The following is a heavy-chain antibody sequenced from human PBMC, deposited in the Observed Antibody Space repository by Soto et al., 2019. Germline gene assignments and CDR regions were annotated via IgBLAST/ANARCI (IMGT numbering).Heavy chain of an antibody. D-gene: IGHD3-3*01. CDR2: ITHSGDST. CDR1: GFTFSNYA. V-gene: IGHV3-23*01. Sequence: PGGSLRLSCAASGFTFSNYAMSWGRQAPGKGLEWVSGITHSGDSTYYADSMKGRFTISRDNSNNTLFLQMNSLRGEVTALYCCAKDRPVFDGYFHQWGRGTLVTVSS. J-gene: IGHJ4*02. CDR3: AKDRPVFDGYFHQ.